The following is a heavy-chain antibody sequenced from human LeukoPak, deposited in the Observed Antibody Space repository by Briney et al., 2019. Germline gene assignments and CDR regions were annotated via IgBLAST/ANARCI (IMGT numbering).Heavy chain of an antibody. CDR3: ARVGEDWNYGVYYYGMDV. D-gene: IGHD1-7*01. V-gene: IGHV3-21*01. J-gene: IGHJ6*02. CDR1: GFTFSSYS. CDR2: ISSSSSYI. Sequence: GGSLRLSCAASGFTFSSYSMNWVRQAPGKGLEWVSSISSSSSYIYYADSVKGRFTISRDNAKNTLYLQMNSLRAEDTAVYYCARVGEDWNYGVYYYGMDVWGQETTVTVSS.